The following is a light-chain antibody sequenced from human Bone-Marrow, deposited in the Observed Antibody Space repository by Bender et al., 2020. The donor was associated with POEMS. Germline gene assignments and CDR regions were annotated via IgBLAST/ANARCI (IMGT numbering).Light chain of an antibody. J-gene: IGLJ3*02. Sequence: QSALTQPPSASGSPGQSLTISCTGTSSDVGRYDWVSWYQQHPGKAPKLIIYEVNNRPSGVPDRFSASKSANTASLTVFGLQAEDEGDYYCQSYDNSLGGWVFGGGTKLTVL. CDR2: EVN. V-gene: IGLV2-8*01. CDR1: SSDVGRYDW. CDR3: QSYDNSLGGWV.